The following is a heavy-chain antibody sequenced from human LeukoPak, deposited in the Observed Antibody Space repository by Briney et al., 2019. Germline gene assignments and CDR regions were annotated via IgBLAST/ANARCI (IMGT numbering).Heavy chain of an antibody. D-gene: IGHD6-19*01. J-gene: IGHJ4*01. V-gene: IGHV4-61*02. CDR2: IYTSGTT. CDR1: GGSIRSGSYY. CDR3: ARWFSSSTGDRFDS. Sequence: SETLSLTRSVSGGSIRSGSYYWTWIRQPAGKGLELIGRIYTSGTTHYNPSLKSRVTVTVDTSKNQFSLKLTSVTAADTAAYYCARWFSSSTGDRFDSWGHGTLVTVSS.